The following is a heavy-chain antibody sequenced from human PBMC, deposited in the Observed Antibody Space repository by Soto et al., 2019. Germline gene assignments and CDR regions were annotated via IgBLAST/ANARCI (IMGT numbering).Heavy chain of an antibody. CDR1: GGTFSSYA. D-gene: IGHD6-6*01. Sequence: SVKVSCKASGGTFSSYAISWVRQAPGQGLEWMGGIIPIFGTANYAQKFQGRVTITADKSTSTAYMELSSLRSEDTAVYYCARDTSQLEYYRMDVWGQGTKVTVSS. V-gene: IGHV1-69*06. CDR3: ARDTSQLEYYRMDV. J-gene: IGHJ6*02. CDR2: IIPIFGTA.